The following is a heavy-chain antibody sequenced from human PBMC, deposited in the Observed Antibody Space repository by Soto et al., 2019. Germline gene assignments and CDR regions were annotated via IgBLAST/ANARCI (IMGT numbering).Heavy chain of an antibody. CDR2: NNHSGST. Sequence: SETLSLTCAVYGWSFNGYYWSWIPQPPGKGLEWIGENNHSGSTNYNPSLKSRVTISVDTSKNQFSLKLSSVTAADTAAYYCARAVVHLNKPSSSSSGGRRGYYYMDVWGKGTTVTVSS. D-gene: IGHD6-6*01. CDR3: ARAVVHLNKPSSSSSGGRRGYYYMDV. V-gene: IGHV4-34*01. J-gene: IGHJ6*03. CDR1: GWSFNGYY.